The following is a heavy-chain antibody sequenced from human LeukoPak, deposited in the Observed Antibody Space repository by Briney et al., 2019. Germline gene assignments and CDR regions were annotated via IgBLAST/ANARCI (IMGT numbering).Heavy chain of an antibody. CDR1: GFTFSHYG. D-gene: IGHD3-10*01. V-gene: IGHV3-30*03. J-gene: IGHJ4*02. CDR2: ISYDGSNK. CDR3: ARDSRSYSTGTEY. Sequence: PGGSLRLSCAASGFTFSHYGIHWVRQAPGKGLEWVAVISYDGSNKYYADSVKGRFTISRDNSRNTLYLQMNSLRPEDTALYYCARDSRSYSTGTEYWGQGTLVTVSS.